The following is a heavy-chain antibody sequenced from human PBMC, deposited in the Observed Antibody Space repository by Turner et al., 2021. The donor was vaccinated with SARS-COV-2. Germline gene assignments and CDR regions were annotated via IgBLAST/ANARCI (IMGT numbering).Heavy chain of an antibody. D-gene: IGHD6-19*01. CDR1: SGSISSSDYY. J-gene: IGHJ4*02. CDR2: FFYSGST. CDR3: ARQVSILGRWLAPFDS. V-gene: IGHV4-39*01. Sequence: QLQLQESGPGLVKPSETLSLTCTVSSGSISSSDYYGGWISQPPGKGLEWIGSFFYSGSTYYSPSIKSRITISVDTSKNQFSLNLSSVTAADTAVYYCARQVSILGRWLAPFDSWGQGTLVTVSS.